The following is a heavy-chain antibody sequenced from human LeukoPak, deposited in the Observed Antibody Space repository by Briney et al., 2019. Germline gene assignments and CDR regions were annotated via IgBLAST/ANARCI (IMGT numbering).Heavy chain of an antibody. D-gene: IGHD5-24*01. J-gene: IGHJ3*02. Sequence: GGSLRLSCAASGFTFSNYMMHWVRQAPGKGLVWVSRIKSDGTTITYADSVKGRFTISRDNAKNTLYLQMNSLRAEDTAVYYCARDRGDGYNWDAFDIWGQGTMVTVSS. V-gene: IGHV3-74*01. CDR2: IKSDGTTI. CDR3: ARDRGDGYNWDAFDI. CDR1: GFTFSNYM.